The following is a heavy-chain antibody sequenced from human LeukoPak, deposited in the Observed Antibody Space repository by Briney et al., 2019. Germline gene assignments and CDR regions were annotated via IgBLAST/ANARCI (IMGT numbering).Heavy chain of an antibody. J-gene: IGHJ3*02. D-gene: IGHD2-2*01. CDR1: GFTFSDYY. Sequence: GGSLRLSCAASGFTFSDYYMNWVRQAPGKGLEWVSSISSSSSYIYYADSVKGRFTISRDNAKNSLYLQMNSLRAEDTAVYYCARDQREDIVVVPAAPDAFDIWGQGTMVTVSS. CDR2: ISSSSSYI. V-gene: IGHV3-21*01. CDR3: ARDQREDIVVVPAAPDAFDI.